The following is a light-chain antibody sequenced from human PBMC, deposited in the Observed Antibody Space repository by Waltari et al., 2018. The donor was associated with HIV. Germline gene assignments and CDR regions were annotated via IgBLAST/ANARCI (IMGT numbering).Light chain of an antibody. J-gene: IGLJ3*02. V-gene: IGLV3-21*04. CDR1: NIGGNS. CDR3: QVWDSSSNHVV. CDR2: YDN. Sequence: SYVLTQPPSVSVAPGKTARITCAGANIGGNSVPWYQQNAGHAPVLVIYYDNDRPSGIPERFSGFNSGNTATLTISGVEAGDEADYYCQVWDSSSNHVVFGGGTKLTAL.